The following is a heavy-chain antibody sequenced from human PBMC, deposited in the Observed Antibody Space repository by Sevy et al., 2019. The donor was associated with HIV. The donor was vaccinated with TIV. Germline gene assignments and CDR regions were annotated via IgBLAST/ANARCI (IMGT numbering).Heavy chain of an antibody. CDR2: LSFGCGEI. J-gene: IGHJ4*02. Sequence: GSLRVTCAASGFTFSKYSMSWVRQPPGKGLEWVSTLSFGCGEINYADSVKGRFTISRDNSKSSVYLQMNNLRPEDTAVYYCAREGCTKPHDYWGQGTLVTVSS. D-gene: IGHD2-8*01. V-gene: IGHV3-23*01. CDR3: AREGCTKPHDY. CDR1: GFTFSKYS.